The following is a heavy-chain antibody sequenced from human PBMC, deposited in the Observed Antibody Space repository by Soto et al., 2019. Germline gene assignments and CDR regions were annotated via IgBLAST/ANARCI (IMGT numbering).Heavy chain of an antibody. D-gene: IGHD3-9*01. CDR3: ARAFDPYNWFDP. Sequence: QVQLVQSGAEVKKPGSSVKVSCKASGGTFSSYTISWVRQAPGQGLEWMGRIIPILGIANYAQKFQGRVTITADKSPSTAYMELSSLRSEDTAVYYCARAFDPYNWFDPWGQGTLVTVSS. CDR1: GGTFSSYT. J-gene: IGHJ5*02. CDR2: IIPILGIA. V-gene: IGHV1-69*02.